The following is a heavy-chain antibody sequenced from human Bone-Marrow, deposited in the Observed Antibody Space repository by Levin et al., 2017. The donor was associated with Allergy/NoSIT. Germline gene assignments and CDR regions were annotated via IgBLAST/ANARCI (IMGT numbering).Heavy chain of an antibody. V-gene: IGHV7-4-1*02. CDR3: ARARYPSARARIMGLTRYEYYGMAV. CDR2: INTNTANP. Sequence: WASVKVSCKASGYTFTNYAINWVRQAPGQGLEWMGWINTNTANPTYAQGFTGRFVFSLDTSVSTAYLQISSLKSEDTAVYFCARARYPSARARIMGLTRYEYYGMAVWGQGTSVTVSS. CDR1: GYTFTNYA. D-gene: IGHD1-26*01. J-gene: IGHJ6*02.